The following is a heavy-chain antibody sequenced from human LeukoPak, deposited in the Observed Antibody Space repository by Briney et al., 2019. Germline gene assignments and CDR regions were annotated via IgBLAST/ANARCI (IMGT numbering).Heavy chain of an antibody. Sequence: GGSLRLSCAASGFTFDDYTMHWVRQAPGKGLEGVSLISWDGGSTYYAESVKGGCTIPRDNTKTSLHLQMNSLSAEDTPLYSCAKDISGGLRGVTIDYWGQGTLVTLSS. J-gene: IGHJ4*02. CDR2: ISWDGGST. D-gene: IGHD3-10*01. CDR1: GFTFDDYT. CDR3: AKDISGGLRGVTIDY. V-gene: IGHV3-43*01.